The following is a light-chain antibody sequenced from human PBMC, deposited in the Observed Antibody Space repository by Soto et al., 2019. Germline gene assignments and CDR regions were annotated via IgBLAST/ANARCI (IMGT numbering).Light chain of an antibody. CDR2: DDT. CDR1: SSNIGADYA. Sequence: QSVLTQPPSVSGAPGQRVIISCTGSSSNIGADYAVHWYQHLPGTAPKLLITDDTSRPSGVPDRFSGSKSGTSASLDISGLRSEDEADYYCAAWDDSLSGRVFGGGTKLTVL. V-gene: IGLV1-40*01. J-gene: IGLJ3*02. CDR3: AAWDDSLSGRV.